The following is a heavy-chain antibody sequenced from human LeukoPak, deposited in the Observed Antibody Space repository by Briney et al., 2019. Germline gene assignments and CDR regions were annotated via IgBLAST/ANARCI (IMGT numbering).Heavy chain of an antibody. Sequence: ASVKVTCKASGYTFTSYGISWVRQAPGQGLEWMGWISAYNGNTNYAQKLQGRVTMTTDTSTSTAYMELRSLRSDDTAVYYCARGTAARYPLNWFDPWGQGTLVTVSS. V-gene: IGHV1-18*01. J-gene: IGHJ5*02. CDR2: ISAYNGNT. CDR3: ARGTAARYPLNWFDP. D-gene: IGHD6-6*01. CDR1: GYTFTSYG.